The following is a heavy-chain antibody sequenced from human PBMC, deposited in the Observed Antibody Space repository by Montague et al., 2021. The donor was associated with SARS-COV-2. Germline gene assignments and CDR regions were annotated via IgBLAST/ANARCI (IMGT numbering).Heavy chain of an antibody. CDR3: ARGPQEYRITMIVVDYWYFDL. CDR2: IYYSGST. V-gene: IGHV4-59*01. D-gene: IGHD3-22*01. Sequence: SETLSLTCAVYGGSFSGYHWNWIRQPPGKGLEWIGYIYYSGSTNYNPSLKSRVTISVDTSKNQFSLKLSSVTAADTAVYYCARGPQEYRITMIVVDYWYFDLWGRGTLVTVSS. J-gene: IGHJ2*01. CDR1: GGSFSGYH.